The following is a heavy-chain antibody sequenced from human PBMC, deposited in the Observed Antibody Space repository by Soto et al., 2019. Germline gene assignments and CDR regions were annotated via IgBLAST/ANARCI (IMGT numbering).Heavy chain of an antibody. CDR1: GYTFTSYS. Sequence: ASVKVSCKASGYTFTSYSMHCVGQAPRKKLEWMGWINAGNGNTKYSQKFQGRVTITRDTSASTAYMELSSLRSEDTAVYYCARADYYGSGSYYYYYYYYMDVWGKGTTVTVSS. J-gene: IGHJ6*03. D-gene: IGHD3-10*01. V-gene: IGHV1-3*01. CDR2: INAGNGNT. CDR3: ARADYYGSGSYYYYYYYYMDV.